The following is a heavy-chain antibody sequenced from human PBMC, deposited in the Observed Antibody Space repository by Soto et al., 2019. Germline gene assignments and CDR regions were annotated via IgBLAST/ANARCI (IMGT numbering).Heavy chain of an antibody. CDR2: INSDGTTI. D-gene: IGHD1-26*01. V-gene: IGHV3-74*01. Sequence: EVQLVESGGDLIQPGGSLRISCAASGFTFSTSWMHWVRQTPGEGLAWVSRINSDGTTISYADSVKGRFTISRDNAKNTLYLQMSGLGADDTAVYYCTRAGSYRLDDWGQGTLVTVSS. CDR3: TRAGSYRLDD. CDR1: GFTFSTSW. J-gene: IGHJ4*02.